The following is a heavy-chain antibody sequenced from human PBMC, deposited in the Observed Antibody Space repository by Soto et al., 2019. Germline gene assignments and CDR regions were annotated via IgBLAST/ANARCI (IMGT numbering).Heavy chain of an antibody. CDR1: GYTFSSYG. V-gene: IGHV1-18*01. J-gene: IGHJ4*02. CDR3: ARERGLTVSTLLGY. CDR2: ISTYNGNT. D-gene: IGHD2-15*01. Sequence: QVQLVQSGAEVEKPGASVNVSCKASGYTFSSYGINWVRQAPGEGLEWMGRISTYNGNTKYSPKFQGRVTMTTDTPTSTVYMELRSLRSHDTAVYYCARERGLTVSTLLGYWGQGALVTVSS.